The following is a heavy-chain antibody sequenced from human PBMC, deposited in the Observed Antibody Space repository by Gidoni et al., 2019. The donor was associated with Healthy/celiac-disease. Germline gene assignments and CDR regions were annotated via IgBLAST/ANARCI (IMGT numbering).Heavy chain of an antibody. J-gene: IGHJ5*02. CDR1: GGSISSSSYY. CDR2: IYYRGST. CDR3: ARPYYDSSWFDP. Sequence: QLQLQESGPGLVKPSETLSLTCTVSGGSISSSSYYWGWIRQPPGKGLEWIGSIYYRGSTYYNPSLKSRVTISVDTSKNQFSLKLSSVTAADTAVYYCARPYYDSSWFDPWGQGTLVTVSS. V-gene: IGHV4-39*07. D-gene: IGHD3-22*01.